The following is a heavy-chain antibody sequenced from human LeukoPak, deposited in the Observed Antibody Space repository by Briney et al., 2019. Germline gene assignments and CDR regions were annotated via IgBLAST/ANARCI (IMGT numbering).Heavy chain of an antibody. CDR2: ISSSGSIV. D-gene: IGHD6-19*01. J-gene: IGHJ4*02. CDR3: SLLAVASPQDY. CDR1: GFSFSTYE. Sequence: PGGSLRLSCAASGFSFSTYEMHWVRQAPGKGLEWVSDISSSGSIVYYADSVKGRFTTSRDNANNYLYLQMHSLRAEDTVVYYCSLLAVASPQDYWGQGTLVTVSS. V-gene: IGHV3-48*03.